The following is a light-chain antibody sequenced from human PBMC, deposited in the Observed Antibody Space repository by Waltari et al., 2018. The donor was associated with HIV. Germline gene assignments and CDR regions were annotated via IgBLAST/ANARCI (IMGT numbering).Light chain of an antibody. CDR1: QGISSH. J-gene: IGKJ2*01. CDR2: IAS. Sequence: DIQLTQSPSFMSASVGDRVTITCRASQGISSHLAWYQHKPGKAPKLLIYIASTLQSGVPSRFSGSGSGTEFTLTISSLQPEDFATYYCQQSNGFPYTFGQGTKLEIK. V-gene: IGKV1-9*01. CDR3: QQSNGFPYT.